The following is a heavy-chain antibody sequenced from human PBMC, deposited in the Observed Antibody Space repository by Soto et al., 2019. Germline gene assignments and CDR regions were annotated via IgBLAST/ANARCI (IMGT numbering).Heavy chain of an antibody. J-gene: IGHJ6*02. CDR2: IYYSGST. D-gene: IGHD3-3*01. Sequence: SETLSLTCTVSGGSISSYYWSWIRQPPGKGLEWIGYIYYSGSTNYNPSLKSRVTISVDTSKNQFSLKLSSVTAADTAVYYCANFGFWSGYSSFGMDVWGQGTTVTVSS. V-gene: IGHV4-59*01. CDR3: ANFGFWSGYSSFGMDV. CDR1: GGSISSYY.